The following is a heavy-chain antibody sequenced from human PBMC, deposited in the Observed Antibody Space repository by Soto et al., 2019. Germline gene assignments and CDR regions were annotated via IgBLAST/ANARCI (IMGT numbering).Heavy chain of an antibody. D-gene: IGHD3-22*01. V-gene: IGHV4-61*08. Sequence: SETLSLTCSVSGGSISSGGYYWSWIRQHPGKGLEWIGYIYYSGSTNYNPSLKSRVTISVDTSKNQFSLKLSSVTAADTDVYYCARTPFDYYDSSGYMTFDIWGQGTMVTVSS. J-gene: IGHJ3*02. CDR1: GGSISSGGYY. CDR2: IYYSGST. CDR3: ARTPFDYYDSSGYMTFDI.